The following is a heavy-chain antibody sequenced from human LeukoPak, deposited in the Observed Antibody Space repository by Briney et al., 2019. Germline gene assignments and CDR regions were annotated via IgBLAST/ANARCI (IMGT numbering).Heavy chain of an antibody. CDR2: IYYSGST. V-gene: IGHV4-61*05. Sequence: SETLSLTCTVSGGSISSSSYYWGWIRQPPGKGLEWIGYIYYSGSTNYNPSLKSRVTISVDTSKNQFSLKLSSVTAADTAVYYCARAVATVTRAYYYYYMDVWGKGTTVTVSS. CDR3: ARAVATVTRAYYYYYMDV. D-gene: IGHD5-12*01. CDR1: GGSISSSSYY. J-gene: IGHJ6*03.